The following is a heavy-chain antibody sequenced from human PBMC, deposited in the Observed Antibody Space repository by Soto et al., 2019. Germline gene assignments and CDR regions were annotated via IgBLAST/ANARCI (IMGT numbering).Heavy chain of an antibody. Sequence: EVQLLESGGGLVQPGGSLRLSCAASGFTFSSYAMSWVRQAPGKGLEWFSAISGSGGSTYYADAVKGRFTISRNNSKNTLYLQMNSLRAADPAVYYCAANLYGSGYYYFWGQGTLVTVSS. CDR1: GFTFSSYA. D-gene: IGHD3-22*01. J-gene: IGHJ4*02. V-gene: IGHV3-23*01. CDR2: ISGSGGST. CDR3: AANLYGSGYYYF.